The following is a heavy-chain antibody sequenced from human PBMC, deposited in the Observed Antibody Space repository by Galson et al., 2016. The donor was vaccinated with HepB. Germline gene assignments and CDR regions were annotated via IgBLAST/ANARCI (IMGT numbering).Heavy chain of an antibody. CDR2: VSFGGSKE. D-gene: IGHD2-15*01. Sequence: SLRLSCAASGFIFSSYGMHWVRQSPGKGLEWVALVSFGGSKEYYADSVKGRFTISRDNSNNTMYLQMDSLRAEDTAIYYCARDRVVAAKYNWFDPWGQGTLVTVSS. CDR3: ARDRVVAAKYNWFDP. CDR1: GFIFSSYG. J-gene: IGHJ5*02. V-gene: IGHV3-33*05.